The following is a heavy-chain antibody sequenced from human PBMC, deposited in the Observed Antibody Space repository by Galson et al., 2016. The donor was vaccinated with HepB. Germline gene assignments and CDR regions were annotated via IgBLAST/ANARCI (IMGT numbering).Heavy chain of an antibody. Sequence: SETLSLTCSVSGGSMRNYQWSWVRQPPGKGLEWIGYIFNDGSGSANYNPSLKSRISISQDASKKQFSLRLTSVTPAGTAIYYCARDNWGSLDYWGQGTLVTVSS. CDR3: ARDNWGSLDY. J-gene: IGHJ4*02. CDR2: IFNDGSGSA. D-gene: IGHD7-27*01. V-gene: IGHV4-59*01. CDR1: GGSMRNYQ.